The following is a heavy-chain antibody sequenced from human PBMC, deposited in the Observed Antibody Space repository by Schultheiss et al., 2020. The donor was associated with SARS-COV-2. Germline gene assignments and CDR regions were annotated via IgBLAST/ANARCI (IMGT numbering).Heavy chain of an antibody. CDR1: GFTFSDYS. V-gene: IGHV3-21*01. Sequence: GESLKISCAASGFTFSDYSMNWVRQAPGKGLEWVSSVSSSSGYIYYADSVKGRFTISRDNAKNSLYQQMNSLRAEDTAVYFCATDRVGPTTDFDHWGQGTLVTVSS. D-gene: IGHD1-26*01. CDR3: ATDRVGPTTDFDH. J-gene: IGHJ4*02. CDR2: VSSSSGYI.